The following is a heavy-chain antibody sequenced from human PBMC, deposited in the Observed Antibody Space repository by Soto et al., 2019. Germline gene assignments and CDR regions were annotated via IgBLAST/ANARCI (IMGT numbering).Heavy chain of an antibody. D-gene: IGHD3-22*01. J-gene: IGHJ4*01. V-gene: IGHV3-11*01. CDR2: ISAGGSDI. Sequence: PGGSLRPSCASSGFTFSDYYMRWIRQAQGKGREWVAFISAGGSDIYYGDSVKGRCTVSRDNTKKSLYLQMSNLRADDTAIYYCASLPQGYYDRSGRLVDYWGHGTLVTVSS. CDR3: ASLPQGYYDRSGRLVDY. CDR1: GFTFSDYY.